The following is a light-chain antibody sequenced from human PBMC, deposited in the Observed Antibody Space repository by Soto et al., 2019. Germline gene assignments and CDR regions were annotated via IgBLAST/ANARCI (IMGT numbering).Light chain of an antibody. CDR2: DAS. CDR3: QQRSNWPPIT. J-gene: IGKJ5*01. CDR1: QSVSSY. Sequence: EIVLTQSPATLSLSPGERATLSCRASQSVSSYLAWYQQKPGQAPRLLIYDASNMATGIPARFSGSGSGTDFTLTIISIEPEDFSVYYCQQRSNWPPITFGQGTRLEIK. V-gene: IGKV3-11*01.